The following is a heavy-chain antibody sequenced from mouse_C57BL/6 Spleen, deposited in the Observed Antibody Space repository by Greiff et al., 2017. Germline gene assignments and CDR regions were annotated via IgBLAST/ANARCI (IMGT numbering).Heavy chain of an antibody. Sequence: VQLQQSGPELVKPGASVKISCKASGYAFSSSWMNWVKQRPGKGLEWIGRICPGDGDTNYNGKFKGKATLTADKSSSTAYMQLSSLTSEDSAVYFCARPYDSSYGAMDYWGQGTSVTVSS. J-gene: IGHJ4*01. CDR1: GYAFSSSW. V-gene: IGHV1-82*01. D-gene: IGHD1-1*01. CDR2: ICPGDGDT. CDR3: ARPYDSSYGAMDY.